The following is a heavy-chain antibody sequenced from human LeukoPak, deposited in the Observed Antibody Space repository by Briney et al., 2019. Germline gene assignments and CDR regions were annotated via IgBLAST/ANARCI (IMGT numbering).Heavy chain of an antibody. V-gene: IGHV4-31*03. J-gene: IGHJ3*02. Sequence: SENLSLTCPVSDGSISSGGYYWSWIRQHPGKGLERIGYIYYSGSTYYNPSLKSRVTISVDTSKNQFSLKLSSVTAADTAVYYCARCLSDAFDIWGQGTMVTVSS. CDR1: DGSISSGGYY. CDR3: ARCLSDAFDI. CDR2: IYYSGST.